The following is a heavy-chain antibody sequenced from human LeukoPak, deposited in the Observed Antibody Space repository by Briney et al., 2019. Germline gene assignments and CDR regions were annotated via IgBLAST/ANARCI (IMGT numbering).Heavy chain of an antibody. V-gene: IGHV3-7*01. J-gene: IGHJ6*02. Sequence: GGSLRLSCLVSGFTITDHWMSWVRQAPGKGLEWVSYIKKEDGSEKYYMDSVEGRFTISRDNAKNSVYLQMNSLRAEDSAVYYCARGHFGLDVWGQGTTVTVSS. CDR1: GFTITDHW. CDR3: ARGHFGLDV. CDR2: IKKEDGSEK.